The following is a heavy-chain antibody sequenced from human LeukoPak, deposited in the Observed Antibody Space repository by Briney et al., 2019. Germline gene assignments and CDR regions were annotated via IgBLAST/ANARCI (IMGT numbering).Heavy chain of an antibody. Sequence: ASVKVSSKASGYTFTSYGISWVRQAPGQGLEWMGWISAYNGNTNYAQKLQGRVTMTTDTSTSTAYMELRSLRSDDTAVYYCARDGFTIFGVVIIRDYYYYMDVWGKGTTATVSS. J-gene: IGHJ6*03. V-gene: IGHV1-18*01. D-gene: IGHD3-3*01. CDR3: ARDGFTIFGVVIIRDYYYYMDV. CDR1: GYTFTSYG. CDR2: ISAYNGNT.